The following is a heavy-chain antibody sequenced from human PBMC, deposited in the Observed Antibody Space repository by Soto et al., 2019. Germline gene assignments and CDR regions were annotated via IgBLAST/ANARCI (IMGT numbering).Heavy chain of an antibody. J-gene: IGHJ6*02. CDR3: ARHPYYYYAFDV. Sequence: PSETLSLTCTVSGGSISSDYWSWIRQPPGKGLEWIGFIYNSENTNYNPSLKSRVTISVDTSKNQFSLKLSSVTAADTAIYYCARHPYYYYAFDVWGQGTTVT. CDR1: GGSISSDY. V-gene: IGHV4-59*08. CDR2: IYNSENT.